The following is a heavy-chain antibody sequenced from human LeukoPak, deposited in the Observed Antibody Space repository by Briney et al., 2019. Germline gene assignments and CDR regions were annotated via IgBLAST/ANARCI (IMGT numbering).Heavy chain of an antibody. V-gene: IGHV5-51*01. CDR2: IYPGDSDT. D-gene: IGHD2-2*01. Sequence: GESLKISCKGSGYSFTSYWIGWVRQMPGKGLEWMGIIYPGDSDTRYSPSFQGQVTISADKSISTAYLQWSSLKASDTAMYYCARPYCSSISCRSYYFDYWGQGTLVTVSS. CDR3: ARPYCSSISCRSYYFDY. J-gene: IGHJ4*02. CDR1: GYSFTSYW.